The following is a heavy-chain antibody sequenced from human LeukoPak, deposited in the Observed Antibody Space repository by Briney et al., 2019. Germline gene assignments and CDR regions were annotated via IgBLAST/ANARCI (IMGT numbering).Heavy chain of an antibody. V-gene: IGHV1-69*05. CDR3: ARDPDSSGWYNNWFDP. CDR1: GGTFSSYA. D-gene: IGHD6-19*01. CDR2: IIPIFGTA. J-gene: IGHJ5*02. Sequence: SVKVSCKASGGTFSSYAISWVRQAPGQGLEWMGRIIPIFGTANYALKFQGRVTITTDESTSTAYMELSSLRSEDTAVYYCARDPDSSGWYNNWFDPWGQGTLVTVSS.